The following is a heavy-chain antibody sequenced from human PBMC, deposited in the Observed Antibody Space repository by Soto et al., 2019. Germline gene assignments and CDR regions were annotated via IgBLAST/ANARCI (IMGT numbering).Heavy chain of an antibody. CDR1: GGTITRGDHF. Sequence: PSETLSLTCSVSGGTITRGDHFWSWVRQSPGKGLDWLGYIYYSGSAYYNPSLKRRVMMTIDTSKHQFSLNLSSVTAADTAVFYCGRGQTAIDVWGQGTTVTVSS. V-gene: IGHV4-30-4*01. CDR3: GRGQTAIDV. CDR2: IYYSGSA. D-gene: IGHD5-18*01. J-gene: IGHJ6*02.